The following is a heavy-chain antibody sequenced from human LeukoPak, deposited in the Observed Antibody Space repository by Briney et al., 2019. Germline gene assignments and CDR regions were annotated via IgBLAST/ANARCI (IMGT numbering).Heavy chain of an antibody. D-gene: IGHD3-10*02. CDR2: ISDGGAST. CDR3: AKYMSDSVDEALDV. V-gene: IGHV3-23*01. J-gene: IGHJ3*01. Sequence: GGSLRLSCAASGFTFSNYAMSWVRQTPGKGLEWVSGISDGGASTYNADSVDGRFRVSRDNSKTTLSLEMDSLRVDDTAVYYCAKYMSDSVDEALDVWGQGTMVIVS. CDR1: GFTFSNYA.